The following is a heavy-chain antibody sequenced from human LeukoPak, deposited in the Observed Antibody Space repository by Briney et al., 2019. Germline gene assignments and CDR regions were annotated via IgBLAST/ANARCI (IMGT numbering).Heavy chain of an antibody. J-gene: IGHJ6*02. V-gene: IGHV3-21*01. CDR2: ISTTSSYI. Sequence: GGSLRLSCAASGFTFSSYAMSWVRQAPGKGLEWVSSISTTSSYIYYADSVEGRFTISRDSAKNSLYLQMNSLRAEDTAVYYCARVLDYYYGMDVWGQGTTVTVSS. CDR3: ARVLDYYYGMDV. CDR1: GFTFSSYA.